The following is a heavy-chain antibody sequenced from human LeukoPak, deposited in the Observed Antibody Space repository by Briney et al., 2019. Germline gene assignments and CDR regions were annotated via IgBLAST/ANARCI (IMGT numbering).Heavy chain of an antibody. J-gene: IGHJ4*02. V-gene: IGHV3-7*01. CDR1: GLTFRSYW. CDR2: INQDGSEK. D-gene: IGHD5-24*01. CDR3: ARERDGRFFDY. Sequence: PGGSLRLYCAVSGLTFRSYWMSWVRQAPGKGLEWVANINQDGSEKYFVDSVKGRFTISRDNAKNSLHLQMNTLRAEDTAVYYCARERDGRFFDYWGQGTLVTVSS.